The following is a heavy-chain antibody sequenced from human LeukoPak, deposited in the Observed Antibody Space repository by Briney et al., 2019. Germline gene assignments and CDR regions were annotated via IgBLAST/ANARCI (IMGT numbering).Heavy chain of an antibody. J-gene: IGHJ4*02. CDR3: ARGGMGIQLWPFDY. CDR2: INPSGGST. CDR1: GYTFTTYY. D-gene: IGHD5-18*01. V-gene: IGHV1-46*01. Sequence: ASVKVSCKASGYTFTTYYMHWVRQAPGQGLVWMGSINPSGGSTAYAQKFQGRVTMTRDTSTSTVYMELSSLRSEDTAVYYCARGGMGIQLWPFDYWGQGTLVTVSS.